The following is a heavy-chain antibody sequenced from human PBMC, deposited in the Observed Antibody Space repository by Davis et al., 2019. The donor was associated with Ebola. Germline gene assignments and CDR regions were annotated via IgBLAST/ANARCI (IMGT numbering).Heavy chain of an antibody. CDR2: IYYSGST. J-gene: IGHJ4*02. D-gene: IGHD3-22*01. V-gene: IGHV4-30-4*01. CDR1: GGSISSGDYY. CDR3: ARAIVPQGYYYPDYFDY. Sequence: PSETLSLTCTVSGGSISSGDYYWSWIRQPPGKGLDWIGYIYYSGSTYYNPSLKSRVTISVDTSKNQFSLKLSSVTAADTAVYYCARAIVPQGYYYPDYFDYWGQGTLVTVSS.